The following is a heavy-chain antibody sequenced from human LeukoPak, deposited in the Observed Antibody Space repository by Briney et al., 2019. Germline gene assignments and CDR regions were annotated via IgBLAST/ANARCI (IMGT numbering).Heavy chain of an antibody. CDR2: ISYDGSNK. D-gene: IGHD3-3*01. J-gene: IGHJ6*03. CDR3: AKENDFWSGYYLYYYYYMDV. CDR1: GFTFSSYG. V-gene: IGHV3-30*18. Sequence: GGSLRLSCAASGFTFSSYGMHWVRQAPGKGLEWVAVISYDGSNKYYADSVKGRFTISRDNSKNTLYLQMNSLRAEDTAVYYCAKENDFWSGYYLYYYYYMDVWGKGTTVTVSS.